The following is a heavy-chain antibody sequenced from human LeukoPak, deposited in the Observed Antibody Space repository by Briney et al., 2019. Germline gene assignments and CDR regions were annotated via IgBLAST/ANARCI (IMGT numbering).Heavy chain of an antibody. CDR2: IIPIFGTA. D-gene: IGHD6-13*01. CDR1: GGTFSSCA. J-gene: IGHJ4*02. V-gene: IGHV1-69*06. CDR3: AREVSAGTVLDY. Sequence: SVKVSCKASGGTFSSCAISWVRQAPGQGLEWMGGIIPIFGTANYAQKFQGRVTITADKSTSTAYMELSSLRSEDTAVYYCAREVSAGTVLDYWGQGTLVTVSS.